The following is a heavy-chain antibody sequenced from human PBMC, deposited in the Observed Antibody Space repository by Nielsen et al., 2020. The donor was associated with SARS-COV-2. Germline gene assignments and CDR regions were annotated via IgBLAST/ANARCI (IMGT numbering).Heavy chain of an antibody. J-gene: IGHJ3*02. Sequence: ASVKVSCKASGYTFTAYAIHWVRQDPGQRLEWMGWINAGNGNTKYSQKFQGRVTITRDTSASTAYMELSSLRSEDTAVYYCARDRAHDSSGYYAFDIWGQGTMVTVSS. CDR2: INAGNGNT. D-gene: IGHD3-22*01. CDR3: ARDRAHDSSGYYAFDI. V-gene: IGHV1-3*01. CDR1: GYTFTAYA.